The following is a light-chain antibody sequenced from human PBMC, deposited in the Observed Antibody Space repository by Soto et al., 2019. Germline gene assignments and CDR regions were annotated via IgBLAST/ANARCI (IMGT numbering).Light chain of an antibody. CDR2: EVS. CDR3: SSYTSSSTPYV. J-gene: IGLJ1*01. Sequence: QSALTQPASVSGSPGQSITIPCTGTSSDVGGYNYVSWYQQHPGKAPKLIIYEVSNRPSGVSNRFSGSKSGNTASLTISGLQAEDEADYYCSSYTSSSTPYVFGTGTKLTVL. CDR1: SSDVGGYNY. V-gene: IGLV2-14*01.